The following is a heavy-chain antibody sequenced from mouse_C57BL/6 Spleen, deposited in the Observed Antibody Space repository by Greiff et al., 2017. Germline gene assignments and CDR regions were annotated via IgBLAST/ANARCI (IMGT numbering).Heavy chain of an antibody. CDR3: AREGNLWFAY. V-gene: IGHV1-7*01. CDR2: INPSSGYT. CDR1: GYTFTSYW. Sequence: VQLQQSGAELAKPGASVKLSCKASGYTFTSYWMHWVKQRPGQGLEWIGYINPSSGYTKYNQKFKDKATLTADKSSNTAYMRLSSLTYEDSAVYYCAREGNLWFAYWGQGTLVTVSA. J-gene: IGHJ3*01.